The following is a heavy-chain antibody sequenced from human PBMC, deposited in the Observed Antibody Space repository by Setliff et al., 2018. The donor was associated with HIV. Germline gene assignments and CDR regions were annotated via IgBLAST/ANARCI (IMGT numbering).Heavy chain of an antibody. CDR1: GGSIRTGAYY. CDR2: IYYDGRT. V-gene: IGHV4-39*07. D-gene: IGHD3-16*01. J-gene: IGHJ5*01. CDR3: ARGGAVSADFDS. Sequence: SETLSLTCTVSGGSIRTGAYYWGWIRQPPGKGLEWIGSIYYDGRTFYKPSLKSRLTTSVDMSKNQFSLSLNSVTAADTAVYFCARGGAVSADFDSWGQGTLVTVSS.